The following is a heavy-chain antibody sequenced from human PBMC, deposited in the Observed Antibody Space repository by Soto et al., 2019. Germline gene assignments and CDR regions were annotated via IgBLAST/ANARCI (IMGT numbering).Heavy chain of an antibody. D-gene: IGHD2-15*01. CDR3: ARDPHCSGGSCCSSAFDI. CDR1: GFTFSSYS. CDR2: ISSSSSYI. V-gene: IGHV3-21*01. Sequence: EVQLVESGGGLVKPGGSLRLSCAASGFTFSSYSMNWVRQAPGKGLEWVSSISSSSSYIYYADSVKGRFTISRDNAKNSLYLQMNSLRAEDTAVYYCARDPHCSGGSCCSSAFDIWGQGTMVTVSS. J-gene: IGHJ3*02.